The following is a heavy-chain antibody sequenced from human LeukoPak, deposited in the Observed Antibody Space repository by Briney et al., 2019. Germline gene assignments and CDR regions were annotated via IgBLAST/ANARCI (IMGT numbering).Heavy chain of an antibody. D-gene: IGHD1-26*01. Sequence: PSETLSLTCAVYGGSFSGYYWSWIRQPPGKGLEWIGEINHSGSTNYNPSLKSRVTISVDKSKNQFSLKLRSVTAADTAVYYCARDVVGAVAFDIWGQGTMVTVSS. CDR2: INHSGST. CDR1: GGSFSGYY. V-gene: IGHV4-34*01. J-gene: IGHJ3*02. CDR3: ARDVVGAVAFDI.